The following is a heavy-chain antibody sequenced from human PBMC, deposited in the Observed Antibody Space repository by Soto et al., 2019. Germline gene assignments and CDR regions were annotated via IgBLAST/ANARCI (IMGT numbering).Heavy chain of an antibody. J-gene: IGHJ4*02. Sequence: QITLKESGPTLVKPTQTLTLTCTFSGFSLSTSGVGVGWIRQPPGKALEWLALIYWDDDKRYSPSLKSRLTITQDTSKNQVVLTMTNMDPVDTATYYCAHRHHSSSWSRFDYWGQGTLVTVAS. CDR3: AHRHHSSSWSRFDY. D-gene: IGHD6-13*01. CDR2: IYWDDDK. V-gene: IGHV2-5*02. CDR1: GFSLSTSGVG.